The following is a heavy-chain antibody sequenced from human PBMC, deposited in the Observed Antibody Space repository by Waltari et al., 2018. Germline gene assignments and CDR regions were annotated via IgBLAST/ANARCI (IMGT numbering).Heavy chain of an antibody. J-gene: IGHJ4*02. D-gene: IGHD3-9*01. V-gene: IGHV1-69*08. CDR1: GGTFSSYT. Sequence: QVQLVQSGAEVKKPGSSVKVSCKASGGTFSSYTISWVRQAPGQGLEWMGRIIPILGIANYAQKFQGRVTITADKSTSTAYMELSSLRSEDTAVYYCARDTGSLLTGYSYYWGQGTLVTVSS. CDR3: ARDTGSLLTGYSYY. CDR2: IIPILGIA.